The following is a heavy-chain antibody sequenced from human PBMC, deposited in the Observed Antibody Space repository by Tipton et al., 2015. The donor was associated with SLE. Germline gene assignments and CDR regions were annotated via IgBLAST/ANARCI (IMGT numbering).Heavy chain of an antibody. CDR1: CGSIRRYY. D-gene: IGHD3-10*01. V-gene: IGHV4-4*08. J-gene: IGHJ5*02. Sequence: TLSLTCSVSCGSIRRYYWSWIRLTSGERLEWLGYTHTGGSTNYNPAVKSRVSISVDTSKNQFSLKLTSVTAADTGVYYCASGGYYGSGSYYGGWFDPWGQGTLVTVSS. CDR2: THTGGST. CDR3: ASGGYYGSGSYYGGWFDP.